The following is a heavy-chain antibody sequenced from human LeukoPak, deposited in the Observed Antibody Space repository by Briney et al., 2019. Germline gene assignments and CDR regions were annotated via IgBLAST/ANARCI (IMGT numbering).Heavy chain of an antibody. V-gene: IGHV3-21*01. CDR1: GFTFSSYT. CDR2: ISSGSTYI. Sequence: GGSLRLSCAASGFTFSSYTMNWVRQPPGKGLEWVSSISSGSTYIYYADSVKVRFTISRDNAKNSLYLQMNSLRAEDTAVYYCARDLDYYDSRVYGYWGQGTLVTVSS. CDR3: ARDLDYYDSRVYGY. D-gene: IGHD3-22*01. J-gene: IGHJ4*02.